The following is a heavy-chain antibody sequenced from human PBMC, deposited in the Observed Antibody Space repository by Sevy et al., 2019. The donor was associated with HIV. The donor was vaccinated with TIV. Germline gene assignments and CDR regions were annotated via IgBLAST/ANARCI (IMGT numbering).Heavy chain of an antibody. D-gene: IGHD3-10*01. V-gene: IGHV3-30*04. CDR1: GFTFSDYT. Sequence: GGSLRLSCAASGFTFSDYTIHWVRQAPGKGLEWGSVISYDGSRTSYADSVKGRFTISRDNSKNTLFLQMNSLSAEDTAVYYCTRVRGLLGWFDSWGQGTLVTVSS. J-gene: IGHJ5*01. CDR3: TRVRGLLGWFDS. CDR2: ISYDGSRT.